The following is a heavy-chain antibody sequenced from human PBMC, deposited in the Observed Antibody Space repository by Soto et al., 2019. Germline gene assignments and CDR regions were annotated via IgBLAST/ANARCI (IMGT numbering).Heavy chain of an antibody. CDR2: IIPIFGTA. J-gene: IGHJ6*02. D-gene: IGHD3-3*01. V-gene: IGHV1-69*13. Sequence: SVKVSCKASGGTFSSYAISWVRQAPGQGLEWMGGIIPIFGTANYAQEFQGRVTVTADASTSAAYMELSSLRSEDTAVYYCAREGRTSFVFLDSWSQATTVNVSS. CDR1: GGTFSSYA. CDR3: AREGRTSFVFLDS.